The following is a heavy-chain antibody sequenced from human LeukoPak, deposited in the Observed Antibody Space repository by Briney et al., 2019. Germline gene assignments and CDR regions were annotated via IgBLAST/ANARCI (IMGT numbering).Heavy chain of an antibody. CDR3: ARAGLPRGLVLKAPISSYYMDV. J-gene: IGHJ6*03. CDR2: ISGIVNYI. V-gene: IGHV3-21*01. Sequence: GGSLRLSCAASGFPFSVSAMSWVRQAPGKGLEWIASISGIVNYIFYADSVKGRFPISRDIAKNSLHLQMNSLRADDTAIYYCARAGLPRGLVLKAPISSYYMDVWGNGTAVALSS. D-gene: IGHD3/OR15-3a*01. CDR1: GFPFSVSA.